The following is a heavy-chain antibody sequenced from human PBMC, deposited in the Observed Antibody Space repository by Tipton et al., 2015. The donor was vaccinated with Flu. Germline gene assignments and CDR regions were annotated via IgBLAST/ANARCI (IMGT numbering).Heavy chain of an antibody. CDR1: GFTVSSNY. Sequence: SLRLSCAASGFTVSSNYMSWVRQAPGKGLEWVSVIYSGGSTYYADSVKGRFTISRDNSKNTLYLQMNSLRAEDTAVYYCAREGSSWYRHWYYGMDVWGQGTTVTVSS. CDR2: IYSGGST. J-gene: IGHJ6*02. CDR3: AREGSSWYRHWYYGMDV. D-gene: IGHD6-13*01. V-gene: IGHV3-53*01.